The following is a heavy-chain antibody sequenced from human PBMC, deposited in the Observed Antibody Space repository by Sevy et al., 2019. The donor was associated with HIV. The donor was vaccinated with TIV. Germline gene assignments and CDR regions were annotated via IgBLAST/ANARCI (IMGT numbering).Heavy chain of an antibody. D-gene: IGHD3-10*01. V-gene: IGHV1-2*06. CDR3: ARVAYGSGSYYNGILDY. CDR2: INPNSGGT. CDR1: GYTFTGYY. J-gene: IGHJ4*02. Sequence: ASVKVSCKASGYTFTGYYMHWVRQAPGQGLEWMGRINPNSGGTNYAQKFQGRVTMTRDTSISTAYTELSRLRSDDTAVYYCARVAYGSGSYYNGILDYWGQGTLVTVSS.